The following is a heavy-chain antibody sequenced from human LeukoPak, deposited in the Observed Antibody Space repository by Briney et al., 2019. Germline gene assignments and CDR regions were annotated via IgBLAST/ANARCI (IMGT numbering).Heavy chain of an antibody. D-gene: IGHD2-15*01. CDR3: ARGYCSGGSCWEGY. V-gene: IGHV3-53*01. J-gene: IGHJ4*02. CDR2: IYSGGST. CDR1: GFAVSSNY. Sequence: PGGSLRLSCAASGFAVSSNYMSWVRQAPGKGLEWVSLIYSGGSTYYADSVKGRFTISRDHSKNTLYLQMNSLRAEDTAVYYCARGYCSGGSCWEGYWGQGTLVTVSS.